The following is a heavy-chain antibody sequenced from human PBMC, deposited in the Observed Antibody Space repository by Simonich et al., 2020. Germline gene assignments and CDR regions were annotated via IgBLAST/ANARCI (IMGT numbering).Heavy chain of an antibody. CDR3: ARWPSIPASYGSGSYFDY. J-gene: IGHJ4*02. D-gene: IGHD3-10*01. CDR2: INPKIGDT. V-gene: IGHV1-2*02. Sequence: QVQLVQSGAEVKKPGASVKVSCKASGYTFTGYYMHWVRQAPGQGLEGMGRINPKIGDTNYAQKFQGRVTRTRNTSISTAYMELSRLRSDDTAVYYCARWPSIPASYGSGSYFDYWGQGTLVTVSS. CDR1: GYTFTGYY.